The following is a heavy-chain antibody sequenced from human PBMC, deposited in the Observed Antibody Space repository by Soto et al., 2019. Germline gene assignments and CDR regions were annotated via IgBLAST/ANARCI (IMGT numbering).Heavy chain of an antibody. CDR2: IGGSGGST. CDR1: GFTFSSFA. V-gene: IGHV3-23*01. CDR3: AKDRTSSVYCSGGNCYGDY. D-gene: IGHD2-15*01. J-gene: IGHJ4*02. Sequence: EVQLLESGGGLVQPGGSLRLPCAASGFTFSSFAMTWVRQAPGKGLEWVSGIGGSGGSTYYADSVKGRFTISRDNSRNTVDLQMNSLRVEDTAVYYCAKDRTSSVYCSGGNCYGDYWGQGTLVTVSS.